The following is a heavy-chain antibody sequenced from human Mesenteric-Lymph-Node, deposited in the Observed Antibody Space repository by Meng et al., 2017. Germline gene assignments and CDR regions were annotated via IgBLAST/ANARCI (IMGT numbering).Heavy chain of an antibody. CDR2: ISGGGDST. J-gene: IGHJ4*02. D-gene: IGHD6-19*01. CDR1: GFTFSSHA. V-gene: IGHV3-23*01. CDR3: AREGYSSGWYY. Sequence: GESLKISCAASGFTFSSHAMSWVRQAPGKGLEWVSDISGGGDSTSHADSVKGRFTISRDNAKNTLYLQMNSLRAEDTAVYYCAREGYSSGWYYWGQGTLVTAPQ.